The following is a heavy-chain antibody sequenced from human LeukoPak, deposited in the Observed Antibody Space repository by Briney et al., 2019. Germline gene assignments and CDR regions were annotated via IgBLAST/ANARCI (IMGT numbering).Heavy chain of an antibody. Sequence: GGSLRLSCAASGFTFSNYWMHWVRQAPGKGLVWVSRIKSDGSRTDYADSVKGRFTISRDNAKNTLYLQMNSLRAEDTAVYYSAKKTAMVTYWGQGTLVTVSS. CDR1: GFTFSNYW. CDR2: IKSDGSRT. V-gene: IGHV3-74*01. J-gene: IGHJ4*02. D-gene: IGHD5-18*01. CDR3: AKKTAMVTY.